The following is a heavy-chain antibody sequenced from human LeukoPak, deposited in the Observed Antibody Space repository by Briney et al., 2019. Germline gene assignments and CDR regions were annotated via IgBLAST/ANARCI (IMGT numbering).Heavy chain of an antibody. CDR2: IYYSGST. Sequence: SETLSLTCTVSGGSISSYYWGWIRQPPGKGLEWIGSIYYSGSTYYNPSLKSRVTISVDTSKNQFSLKLSSVTAADMAVYYCARSTYCSGGSCSHNWFDPWGQGTLVTVSS. V-gene: IGHV4-39*07. CDR1: GGSISSYY. J-gene: IGHJ5*02. D-gene: IGHD2-15*01. CDR3: ARSTYCSGGSCSHNWFDP.